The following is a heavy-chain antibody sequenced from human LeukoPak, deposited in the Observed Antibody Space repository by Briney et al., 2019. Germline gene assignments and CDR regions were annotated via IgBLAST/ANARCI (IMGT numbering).Heavy chain of an antibody. CDR2: ISGSGDST. J-gene: IGHJ4*02. D-gene: IGHD3-10*01. Sequence: GGSLRLSCAASGFTFSSYAMSWVRQAPGKGLEWVSGISGSGDSTYYADSVKGRFTISRDNSKNTLYLQMNSLRAEDTAVYYCAKDSMVRGVIRTPFDYWGQGTLVTVSS. CDR3: AKDSMVRGVIRTPFDY. CDR1: GFTFSSYA. V-gene: IGHV3-23*01.